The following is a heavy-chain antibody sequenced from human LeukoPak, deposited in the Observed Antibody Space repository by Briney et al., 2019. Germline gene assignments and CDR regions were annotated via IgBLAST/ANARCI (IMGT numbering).Heavy chain of an antibody. Sequence: SETLSLTCTVSGGSISSYYWSWIRQPPGRGLEWIGYIYYSGSTNYNPSLKSRVTISVDTSKNQFSLKLSSVTAADTAVYYCARDHGSGSWYGDAFDIWGQGTMVTVSS. CDR3: ARDHGSGSWYGDAFDI. V-gene: IGHV4-59*01. CDR2: IYYSGST. CDR1: GGSISSYY. D-gene: IGHD6-13*01. J-gene: IGHJ3*02.